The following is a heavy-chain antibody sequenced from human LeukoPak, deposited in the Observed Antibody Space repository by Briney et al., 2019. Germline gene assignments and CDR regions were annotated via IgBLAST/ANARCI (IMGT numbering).Heavy chain of an antibody. J-gene: IGHJ3*02. CDR3: ATEQGFEDAFDI. Sequence: PGGSLRLSCAASGFTFSRYAMHWVRQAPGKGLQWVTLISYDGSKKSFADSVKGRFTISRDNSKNTLYLQTNSLRAEDTAVYYCATEQGFEDAFDIWGQGTMVTVSS. V-gene: IGHV3-30*03. D-gene: IGHD1/OR15-1a*01. CDR2: ISYDGSKK. CDR1: GFTFSRYA.